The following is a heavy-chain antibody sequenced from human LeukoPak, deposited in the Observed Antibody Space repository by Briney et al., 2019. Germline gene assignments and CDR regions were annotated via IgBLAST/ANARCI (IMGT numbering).Heavy chain of an antibody. V-gene: IGHV5-51*01. J-gene: IGHJ4*02. CDR1: GYSFTSYW. CDR3: ARAAAGTTKYFDY. Sequence: GESLHISCKGSGYSFTSYWIGWVRQMPGKGLEWMGIIYPGDSDTRYSPSFQGQVTISADKSITTAYLQWSSLKASDTAMYYCARAAAGTTKYFDYWGQGTLVTVSS. D-gene: IGHD6-13*01. CDR2: IYPGDSDT.